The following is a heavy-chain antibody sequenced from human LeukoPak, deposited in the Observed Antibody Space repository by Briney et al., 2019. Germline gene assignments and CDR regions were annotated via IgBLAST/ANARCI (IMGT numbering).Heavy chain of an antibody. CDR3: ARGRAYSRDWFAS. J-gene: IGHJ5*01. Sequence: GGSLRLSCAASGFTFSICSMHWVRQAPGKGLEYVSAISSDGHSTYYANSVKGRFTISRDNSKDTVYLQMGSVRAEDMAVYYCARGRAYSRDWFASLGQGTLVTVSS. CDR1: GFTFSICS. D-gene: IGHD1-26*01. V-gene: IGHV3-64*01. CDR2: ISSDGHST.